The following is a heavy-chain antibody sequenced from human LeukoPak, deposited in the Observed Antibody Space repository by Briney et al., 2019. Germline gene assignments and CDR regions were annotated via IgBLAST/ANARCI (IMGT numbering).Heavy chain of an antibody. D-gene: IGHD5-24*01. CDR1: GGSISSYY. CDR3: ARRSRMTTIDAFDI. J-gene: IGHJ3*02. CDR2: IYYSGST. V-gene: IGHV4-59*08. Sequence: PSETLSLTCTVSGGSISSYYWSWIRQPPGKGLEWIGYIYYSGSTNYNPSLKSRVTISVDTSKNPFFLKLSSVTAADTAVYYCARRSRMTTIDAFDIWGQGTMVTVSS.